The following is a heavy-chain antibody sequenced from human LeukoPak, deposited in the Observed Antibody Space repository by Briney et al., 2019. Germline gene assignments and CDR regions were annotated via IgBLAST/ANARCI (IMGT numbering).Heavy chain of an antibody. CDR2: IYYSGST. J-gene: IGHJ5*02. V-gene: IGHV4-39*01. CDR1: GGSISSSSYY. CDR3: ARHLADIVVVPGFDP. D-gene: IGHD2-2*01. Sequence: PSETLSLTCTVSGGSISSSSYYWGWIRQPPGKGLEWIGSIYYSGSTYYNPSLKSRVTISVDTSKNQFSLKLSSVTAEDTAVYYCARHLADIVVVPGFDPWGQGTLVTVSS.